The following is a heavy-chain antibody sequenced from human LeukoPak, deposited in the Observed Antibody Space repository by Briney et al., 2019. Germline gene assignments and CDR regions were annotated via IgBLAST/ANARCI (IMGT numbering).Heavy chain of an antibody. CDR1: GFTFTSYA. J-gene: IGHJ4*02. CDR2: ISGSGGGT. Sequence: PGGSLRLSCAASGFTFTSYAMSWVRQAPGKGLDWVSTISGSGGGTYYADSVKGRFTNSRDNSKNTLFLQMNSLRPEDTAIYYCAKDSALGIYSSGWYPFDYWGQGTLVTVSS. D-gene: IGHD6-19*01. CDR3: AKDSALGIYSSGWYPFDY. V-gene: IGHV3-23*01.